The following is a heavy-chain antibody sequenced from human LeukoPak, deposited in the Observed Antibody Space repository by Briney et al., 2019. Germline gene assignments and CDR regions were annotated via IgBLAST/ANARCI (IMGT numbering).Heavy chain of an antibody. V-gene: IGHV3-33*01. Sequence: GRSLRLSCAASGFTFSSYGMHWVRQAPGKGLEWVAVIWYDGSNKYYADSVKGRFTISRDNSKNTLYLRMNSLRAEDTAVYYCASNYGASVSPFDYWGQGTLVTVSS. CDR3: ASNYGASVSPFDY. J-gene: IGHJ4*02. CDR2: IWYDGSNK. D-gene: IGHD4-17*01. CDR1: GFTFSSYG.